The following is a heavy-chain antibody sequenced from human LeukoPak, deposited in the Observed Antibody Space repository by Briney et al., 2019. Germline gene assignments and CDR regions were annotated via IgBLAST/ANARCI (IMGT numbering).Heavy chain of an antibody. CDR3: ARDGLAAATLHWCFDL. J-gene: IGHJ2*01. CDR2: ISSSSSYI. CDR1: GFTFSSYS. D-gene: IGHD2-15*01. V-gene: IGHV3-21*01. Sequence: GGFLRLSCAASGFTFSSYSMNCVRQAPGKGQEWVSSISSSSSYIYYADSVKGRFTISRDNARNSLYLQMNSLRAEDTAVYYCARDGLAAATLHWCFDLWGRGTLVTVSS.